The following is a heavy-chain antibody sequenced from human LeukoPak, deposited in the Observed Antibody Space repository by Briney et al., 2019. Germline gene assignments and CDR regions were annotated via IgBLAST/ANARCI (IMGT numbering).Heavy chain of an antibody. J-gene: IGHJ4*02. CDR3: AKDRGVGATSNYYFDY. V-gene: IGHV3-30*02. CDR1: GFTFSSYG. Sequence: GGSLRLSCAASGFTFSSYGMHWVRQAPGKGLEWVAFIRYDGSNKYYADSVKGRFTISRDNSKNTLYLQMNSLRAEDTAVYYCAKDRGVGATSNYYFDYWGQGTLVTVSS. D-gene: IGHD1-26*01. CDR2: IRYDGSNK.